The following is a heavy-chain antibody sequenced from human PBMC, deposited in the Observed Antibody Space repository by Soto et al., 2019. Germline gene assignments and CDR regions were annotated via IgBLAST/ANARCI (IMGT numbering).Heavy chain of an antibody. CDR2: ITYDGSNK. D-gene: IGHD1-7*01. Sequence: GGSLRLSCQASGFNFDNYGMHWVRQAPGKWLEWVAVITYDGSNKYYADSVKGRFTISRDNSKNTLSLHLNTLKPEDTAVYHCAKDRVGGTFYTPLGFWXQGTLVTVSS. V-gene: IGHV3-30*18. J-gene: IGHJ4*02. CDR1: GFNFDNYG. CDR3: AKDRVGGTFYTPLGF.